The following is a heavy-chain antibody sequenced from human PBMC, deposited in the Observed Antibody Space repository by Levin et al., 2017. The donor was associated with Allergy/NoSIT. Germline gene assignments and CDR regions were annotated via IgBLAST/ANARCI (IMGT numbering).Heavy chain of an antibody. CDR3: ARDVPYYYDNSGGGFDF. D-gene: IGHD3-22*01. Sequence: GSLRLSCTVSGGSITSDSYFWGWIRQAPGKGLEWIGTVSHTGSTYYNPSLKSRVTISVDTSKNQFSLNLRSVTAADTAIFHCARDVPYYYDNSGGGFDFWGQGTLVTVSS. CDR1: GGSITSDSYF. J-gene: IGHJ4*02. CDR2: VSHTGST. V-gene: IGHV4-39*07.